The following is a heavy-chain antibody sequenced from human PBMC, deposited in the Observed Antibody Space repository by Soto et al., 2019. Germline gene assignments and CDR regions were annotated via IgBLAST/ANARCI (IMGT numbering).Heavy chain of an antibody. CDR2: IYHSGST. CDR3: AREGVAAAGTGVDYYYGMDV. D-gene: IGHD6-13*01. V-gene: IGHV4-4*02. J-gene: IGHJ6*02. CDR1: GGSISSSNW. Sequence: SETLSLTGAVSGGSISSSNWWSWVRQRPGKGLEWIGEIYHSGSTNYNPSLKSRVTISVDKSKNQFSLKLSSVTAADTAVYYCAREGVAAAGTGVDYYYGMDVWGQGTTVTVSS.